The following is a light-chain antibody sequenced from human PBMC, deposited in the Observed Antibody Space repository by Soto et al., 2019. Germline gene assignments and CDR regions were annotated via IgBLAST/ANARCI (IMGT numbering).Light chain of an antibody. CDR1: SSDIGNYDF. CDR3: SSYTTSTSFIL. Sequence: QSALTQPASVSGSPGQSITISCTGTSSDIGNYDFVSWYQQVPGTAPKAMIYEVSSRPSGVSNRFSGSKSGNTASLTISGLQAEDEAYYYCSSYTTSTSFILFGGGTKLPV. J-gene: IGLJ3*02. CDR2: EVS. V-gene: IGLV2-14*01.